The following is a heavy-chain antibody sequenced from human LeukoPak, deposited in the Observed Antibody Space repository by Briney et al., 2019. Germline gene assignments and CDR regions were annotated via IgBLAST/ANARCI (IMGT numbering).Heavy chain of an antibody. CDR3: ARRRYYDSSGYYGDFDY. D-gene: IGHD3-22*01. J-gene: IGHJ4*02. CDR2: INHSGST. Sequence: SETLSLTCAVYGGSFSGYYWSWIRQPPGKGLEWIGEINHSGSTNYNPSLKSRVTISVDTSKNQFSLKLSSVTAADTAVYYCARRRYYDSSGYYGDFDYWGQGTLVTVSS. CDR1: GGSFSGYY. V-gene: IGHV4-34*01.